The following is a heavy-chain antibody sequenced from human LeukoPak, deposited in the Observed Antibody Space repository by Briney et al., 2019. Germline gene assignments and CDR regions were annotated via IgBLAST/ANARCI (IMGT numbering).Heavy chain of an antibody. CDR3: AVTGHYYYGMDV. J-gene: IGHJ6*02. CDR1: GYTLTELS. CDR2: FDPEDGET. Sequence: ASVKVSCKVSGYTLTELSMHWVRQAPGKGLEWMGGFDPEDGETIYAQKFQGRVTMTADTSTDTAYMELSSLRSEDTAVYYCAVTGHYYYGMDVWGQGTTVTVSS. D-gene: IGHD1-14*01. V-gene: IGHV1-24*01.